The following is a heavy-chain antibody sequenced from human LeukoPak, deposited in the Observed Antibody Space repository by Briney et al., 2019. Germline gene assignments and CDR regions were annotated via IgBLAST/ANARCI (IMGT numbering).Heavy chain of an antibody. CDR3: ARSPSGYYDSSGYSHPDAFDI. CDR2: IKQDGSEK. D-gene: IGHD3-22*01. Sequence: PGGSLRLSCAASGFTFSSYWMSWVRQAPGKGLEWVANIKQDGSEKYYVDSVKGRFTISRDNVKNSLYLQMNSLRAEDTAVYYCARSPSGYYDSSGYSHPDAFDIWGQGTMVTVSS. CDR1: GFTFSSYW. V-gene: IGHV3-7*01. J-gene: IGHJ3*02.